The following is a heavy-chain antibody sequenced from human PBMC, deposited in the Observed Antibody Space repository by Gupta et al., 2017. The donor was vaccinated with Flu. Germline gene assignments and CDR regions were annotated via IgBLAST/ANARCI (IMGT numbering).Heavy chain of an antibody. V-gene: IGHV4-59*01. Sequence: QVQLQESGPGLLKPSETLSLTCTVSGGSINSFYWSWIRQPPGKGLEWIGYIYDSGTIDYSPSLKSRVTISTDTSKNQISLKLTSVTAADTAVYYCARGPRPLLWFSFDSWGQGTLVTVSS. CDR3: ARGPRPLLWFSFDS. CDR1: GGSINSFY. D-gene: IGHD3/OR15-3a*01. J-gene: IGHJ4*02. CDR2: IYDSGTI.